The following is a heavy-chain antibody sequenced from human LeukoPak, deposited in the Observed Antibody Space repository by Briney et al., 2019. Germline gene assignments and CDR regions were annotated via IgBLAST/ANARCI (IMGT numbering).Heavy chain of an antibody. CDR3: ARDLVGAPYFDY. CDR2: ISSSSSTI. J-gene: IGHJ4*02. Sequence: GGSLRLSCAACGFIVSYNYMNWVRQAPGKGLEWVSYISSSSSTIYYADSVKGRFTISRDNAKNSLYLQMNSLRAEDTAVYYCARDLVGAPYFDYWGQGTLVTVSS. V-gene: IGHV3-48*01. CDR1: GFIVSYNY. D-gene: IGHD1-26*01.